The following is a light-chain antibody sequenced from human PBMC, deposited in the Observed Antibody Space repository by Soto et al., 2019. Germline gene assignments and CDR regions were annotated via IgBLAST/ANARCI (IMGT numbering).Light chain of an antibody. CDR1: QSISSW. CDR2: DAS. CDR3: QQYNIYYT. Sequence: DIQMTQSPSTLSASVGARVTITCRASQSISSWLAWYQQKTGKAPKLLIYDASSLESGVPSRFSGSGSGTEFTLTIRSLQPDDCATYYCQQYNIYYTFGHGTKLEIK. J-gene: IGKJ2*01. V-gene: IGKV1-5*01.